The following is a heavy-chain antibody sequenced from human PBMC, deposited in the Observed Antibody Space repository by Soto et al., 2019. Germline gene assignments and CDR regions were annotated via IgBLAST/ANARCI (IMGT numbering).Heavy chain of an antibody. Sequence: GEALKISCKRSGYSFAGYWITWVRQKPGKGLEWMGRIDPSDSQTYYSPSFRGHVTISVTKSITTVFLQWSSLRASDTAMYYCARQIYDSDTGPNFQYYFDSWGQGTPVTVS. J-gene: IGHJ4*02. CDR1: GYSFAGYW. CDR2: IDPSDSQT. D-gene: IGHD3-22*01. CDR3: ARQIYDSDTGPNFQYYFDS. V-gene: IGHV5-10-1*01.